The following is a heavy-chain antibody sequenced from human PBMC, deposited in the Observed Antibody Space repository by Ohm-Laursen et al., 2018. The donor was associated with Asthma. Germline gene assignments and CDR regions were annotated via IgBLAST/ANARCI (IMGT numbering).Heavy chain of an antibody. V-gene: IGHV3-23*01. D-gene: IGHD1-26*01. CDR2: ISGSGGST. Sequence: SLRLSCAASGFTFSSYAMSWVRQAPGKGLEWVSAISGSGGSTYYADSVKGRFTISRDNSKNTLYLQMSSLRAEDTAVYYCVKTRYSGTDSRPYWGQGTLVTVSS. CDR1: GFTFSSYA. CDR3: VKTRYSGTDSRPY. J-gene: IGHJ4*02.